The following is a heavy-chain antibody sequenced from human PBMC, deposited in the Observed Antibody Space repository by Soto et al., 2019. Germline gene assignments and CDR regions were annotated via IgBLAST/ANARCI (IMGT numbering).Heavy chain of an antibody. V-gene: IGHV3-66*01. Sequence: GGSLRLSCAASGFTVSSNYMSWVRQAPGKGLEWVSVIYSGGSTYYADSVKGRFTISRDNSKNTLYLQMNSLRAEDTAVYYCARTTPPRGGYYSKPHKPDYWGQGTLVTVSS. CDR3: ARTTPPRGGYYSKPHKPDY. CDR1: GFTVSSNY. D-gene: IGHD3-3*01. CDR2: IYSGGST. J-gene: IGHJ4*02.